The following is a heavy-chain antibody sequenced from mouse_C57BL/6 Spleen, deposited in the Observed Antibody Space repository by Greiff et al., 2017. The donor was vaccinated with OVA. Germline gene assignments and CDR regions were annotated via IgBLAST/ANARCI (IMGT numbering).Heavy chain of an antibody. CDR2: IDPNSGGT. CDR1: GYTFTSYW. D-gene: IGHD1-1*01. Sequence: QVQLQQSGAELVKPGASVKLSCKASGYTFTSYWMHWVKQRPGRGLEWIGRIDPNSGGTKYNEKFKSKATLTVDKPSSTAYMQLSSLTSEDSAVYYCASPDYYGSSYDYAMDYWGQGTSVTVSS. CDR3: ASPDYYGSSYDYAMDY. J-gene: IGHJ4*01. V-gene: IGHV1-72*01.